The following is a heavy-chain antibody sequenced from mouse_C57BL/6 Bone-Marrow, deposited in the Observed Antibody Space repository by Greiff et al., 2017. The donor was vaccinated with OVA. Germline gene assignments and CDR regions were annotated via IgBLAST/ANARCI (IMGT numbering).Heavy chain of an antibody. Sequence: EVQLVESGGGLVQPGGSLKLSCAASGFTFSDYYMYWVRQTPEKRLEWVAYISNGGGSTYYPDTVKGRFTISRDNAKNTLYLQMSRLKSEDTAMYYCARQGTTVVSYWYFDVWGTGTTVTVSS. V-gene: IGHV5-12*01. J-gene: IGHJ1*03. D-gene: IGHD1-1*01. CDR2: ISNGGGST. CDR1: GFTFSDYY. CDR3: ARQGTTVVSYWYFDV.